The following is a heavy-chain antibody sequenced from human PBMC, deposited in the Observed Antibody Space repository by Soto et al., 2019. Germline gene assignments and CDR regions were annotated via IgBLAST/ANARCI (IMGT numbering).Heavy chain of an antibody. CDR2: IYATGST. Sequence: SETLSLTCNVSGGSISRYYWSWIRQPAGKGLEWIGRIYATGSTIYNPSLKSRVSMSIDTSKSQFSLKMTSITAADTAVYFCPRDSPPFDYWGQGTPVPVSS. V-gene: IGHV4-4*07. J-gene: IGHJ4*02. CDR3: PRDSPPFDY. CDR1: GGSISRYY.